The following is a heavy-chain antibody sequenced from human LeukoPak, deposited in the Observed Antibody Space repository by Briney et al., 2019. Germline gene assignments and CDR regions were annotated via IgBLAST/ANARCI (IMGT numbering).Heavy chain of an antibody. D-gene: IGHD5-18*01. J-gene: IGHJ4*02. V-gene: IGHV3-23*01. Sequence: GGSPRLSCAASGFSLSSYAMSWVRQAPGKGLEWVSAISSTDAGTYHADSVRGRFTISRDSSKNTLYLQMNSLRAEDTAVYYCASSGYSYGPAAYYFDYWGQGTLVTVSS. CDR3: ASSGYSYGPAAYYFDY. CDR1: GFSLSSYA. CDR2: ISSTDAGT.